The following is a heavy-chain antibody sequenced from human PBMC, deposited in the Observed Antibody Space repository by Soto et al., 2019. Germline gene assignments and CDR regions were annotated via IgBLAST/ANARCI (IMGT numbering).Heavy chain of an antibody. CDR2: ISYDGSNK. CDR3: ARVWGRYCTNGVCYTGPYYYGMDV. J-gene: IGHJ6*02. V-gene: IGHV3-30-3*01. Sequence: GGSLRLSCAASGFTFSDYYMSWIRQAPGKGLEWVAVISYDGSNKYYADSVKGRFTISRDNSKNTLYLQMNSLRAEDTAVYYCARVWGRYCTNGVCYTGPYYYGMDVWGQGTTVTVSS. D-gene: IGHD2-8*01. CDR1: GFTFSDYY.